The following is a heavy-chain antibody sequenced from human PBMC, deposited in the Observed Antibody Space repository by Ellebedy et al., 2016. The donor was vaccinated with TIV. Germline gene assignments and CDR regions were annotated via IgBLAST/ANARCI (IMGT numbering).Heavy chain of an antibody. CDR3: AKVPAAIGVWWFNP. CDR1: GFTFSSYS. Sequence: GESLKISXAASGFTFSSYSMNWVRQAPGKGLEWVSSISSSSSYIYYADSVKGRFTISRDNAKNTLYLQMNSLRAEDTAVYYCAKVPAAIGVWWFNPWGQGTLVTVSS. D-gene: IGHD2-2*02. J-gene: IGHJ5*02. CDR2: ISSSSSYI. V-gene: IGHV3-21*04.